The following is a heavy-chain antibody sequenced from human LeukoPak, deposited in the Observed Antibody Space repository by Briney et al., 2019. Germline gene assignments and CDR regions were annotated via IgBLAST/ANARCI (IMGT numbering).Heavy chain of an antibody. CDR3: ARIPTVTTNFDY. J-gene: IGHJ4*02. Sequence: GGSLRLSCAASGFTFSSYAMHWVCQAPGKGLEWVAVISYDGSNKCYADSVKGRFTISRDNSKNTLYLQMNSLRAEDTAVYYCARIPTVTTNFDYWGQGTLVTVSS. D-gene: IGHD4-17*01. CDR2: ISYDGSNK. V-gene: IGHV3-30*04. CDR1: GFTFSSYA.